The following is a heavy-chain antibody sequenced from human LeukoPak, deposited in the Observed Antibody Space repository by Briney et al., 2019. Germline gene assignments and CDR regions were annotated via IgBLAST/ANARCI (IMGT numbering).Heavy chain of an antibody. CDR2: TYPGDSDT. Sequence: GESLKISCKGSGYSFTSYWIGWVRQMPGKGLEWMGITYPGDSDTRYSPSFQGQVTISADKSISTAYLQWSSLKASDTAMYYCVTTVTKYYFDYWGQGTLVTVSS. J-gene: IGHJ4*02. V-gene: IGHV5-51*01. CDR1: GYSFTSYW. CDR3: VTTVTKYYFDY. D-gene: IGHD4-17*01.